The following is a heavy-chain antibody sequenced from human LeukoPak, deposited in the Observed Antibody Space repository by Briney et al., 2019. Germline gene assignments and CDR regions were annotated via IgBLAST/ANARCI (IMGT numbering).Heavy chain of an antibody. D-gene: IGHD3-3*01. J-gene: IGHJ4*02. Sequence: GGSLRLSCAASGFTFSSYWMHWVRHAPGKGLVWVSRINSDGSSTSYADSVKGRFTISRDNAKNTLYLQMNSLRAEDTAVYYCARDPNCDFWSGYPGHYWGQGTLVTVSS. CDR2: INSDGSST. CDR1: GFTFSSYW. CDR3: ARDPNCDFWSGYPGHY. V-gene: IGHV3-74*01.